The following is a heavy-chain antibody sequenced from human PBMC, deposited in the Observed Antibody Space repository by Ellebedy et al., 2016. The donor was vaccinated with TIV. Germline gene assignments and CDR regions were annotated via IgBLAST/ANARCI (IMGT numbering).Heavy chain of an antibody. Sequence: GSLRLXXTVSGYSISSGYYWGWIRQPPGKGLEWIGSIYHSGSTYYNPSLKSRVTISVDTSKNQFSLKLSSVTAADTAVYYCARAHYYDSSGYPYFDYWGQGTLVTVSS. V-gene: IGHV4-38-2*02. CDR1: GYSISSGYY. CDR3: ARAHYYDSSGYPYFDY. CDR2: IYHSGST. D-gene: IGHD3-22*01. J-gene: IGHJ4*02.